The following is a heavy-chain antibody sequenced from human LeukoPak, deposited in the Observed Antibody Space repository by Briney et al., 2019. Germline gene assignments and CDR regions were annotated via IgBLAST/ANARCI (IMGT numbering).Heavy chain of an antibody. J-gene: IGHJ4*02. CDR1: GYTFTSYD. Sequence: SVKVSCKASGYTFTSYDINWVRQATGQGLEWMGGIIPIFGTANYAQKFQGRVTITADESTSTAYMELSSLRSEDTAVYYCARGGYSGYVDYWGQGTLVTVSS. D-gene: IGHD1-26*01. CDR3: ARGGYSGYVDY. CDR2: IIPIFGTA. V-gene: IGHV1-69*13.